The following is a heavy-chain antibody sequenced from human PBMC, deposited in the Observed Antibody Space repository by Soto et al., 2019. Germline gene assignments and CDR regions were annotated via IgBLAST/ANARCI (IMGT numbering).Heavy chain of an antibody. D-gene: IGHD3-3*01. Sequence: LSLTCAISGDSVSSNRAAWNWIRQSPSRGLEWLGRTYYRSKWYNDYAVSVKSRITINPDTSKNQFSPQLNSVTPEDTAVYYCARGSTAISGVVVIYYYYGMDVWGQGTTVTVSS. J-gene: IGHJ6*02. CDR1: GDSVSSNRAA. CDR3: ARGSTAISGVVVIYYYYGMDV. V-gene: IGHV6-1*01. CDR2: TYYRSKWYN.